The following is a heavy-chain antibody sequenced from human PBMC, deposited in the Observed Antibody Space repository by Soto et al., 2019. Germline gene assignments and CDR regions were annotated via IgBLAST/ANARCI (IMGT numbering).Heavy chain of an antibody. J-gene: IGHJ6*02. CDR3: TRVLDTTIFGVVMGDYYGMDV. CDR1: GFPFSNYW. D-gene: IGHD3-3*01. Sequence: PGGSLRLSCAASGFPFSNYWMYWVRQAPGKGLVRVSRINSDGSGTTYADSVKGRFTISRDNAKNTVYLQMNSLRVEDTAMYYCTRVLDTTIFGVVMGDYYGMDVWGQGTTVTVSS. V-gene: IGHV3-74*01. CDR2: INSDGSGT.